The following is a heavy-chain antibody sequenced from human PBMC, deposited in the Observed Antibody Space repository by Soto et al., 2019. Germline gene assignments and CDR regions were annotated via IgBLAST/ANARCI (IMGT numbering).Heavy chain of an antibody. V-gene: IGHV1-18*01. CDR1: NYLFGAFG. CDR2: ITPYNGNT. J-gene: IGHJ3*01. CDR3: ARISARRNDFDV. Sequence: QVQLVQSGAEVKNPGASVKVSCQASNYLFGAFGISWVRQAPGLGLEWMGWITPYNGNTHYAEKFQDSVTMTADKSTTTAYMEVRRLTSDDTAVYFCARISARRNDFDVWGQGTVVTVSS.